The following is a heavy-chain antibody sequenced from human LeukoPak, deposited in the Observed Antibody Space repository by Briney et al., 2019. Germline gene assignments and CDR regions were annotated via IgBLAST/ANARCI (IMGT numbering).Heavy chain of an antibody. CDR1: GYTFTSYD. CDR3: ARLMVYATHYYYYGMDV. J-gene: IGHJ6*02. D-gene: IGHD2-8*01. Sequence: ASVKVSCKASGYTFTSYDINWVRQATGQGLGWMGWMNPNSGNTGYAQKFQGRVTMTRNTSISTAYMVLSSLRSEDTAVYYCARLMVYATHYYYYGMDVWGQGTTVTVSS. CDR2: MNPNSGNT. V-gene: IGHV1-8*01.